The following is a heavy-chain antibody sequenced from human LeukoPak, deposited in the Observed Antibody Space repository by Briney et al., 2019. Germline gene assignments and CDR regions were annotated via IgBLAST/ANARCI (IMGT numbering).Heavy chain of an antibody. CDR3: ARQARVSSSWSGTFDY. D-gene: IGHD6-13*01. Sequence: GAPIQSSGEAAGSIFTSDWIGGGHDLPGRGLGGVGISYPGDSDTRYSPSFQGDVTITADNTTSTAYLQWRSLQASDTAAYYCARQARVSSSWSGTFDYWGQGTLVTVSS. V-gene: IGHV5-51*07. J-gene: IGHJ4*02. CDR2: SYPGDSDT. CDR1: GSIFTSDW.